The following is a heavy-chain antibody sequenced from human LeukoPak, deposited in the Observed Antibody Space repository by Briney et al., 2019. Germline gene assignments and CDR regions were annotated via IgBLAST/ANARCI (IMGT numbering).Heavy chain of an antibody. Sequence: GGSLRLSCAASGLIFSNYDMTWVRQAPGKGLEWVSSISSSGRHIFKADSMRGRFTISRDNSGNTLYLDIYSLRVEDTAIYFCASRLPGDSFYFDSWGQGTLVTVSS. CDR3: ASRLPGDSFYFDS. CDR1: GLIFSNYD. V-gene: IGHV3-23*01. CDR2: ISSSGRHI. J-gene: IGHJ4*02.